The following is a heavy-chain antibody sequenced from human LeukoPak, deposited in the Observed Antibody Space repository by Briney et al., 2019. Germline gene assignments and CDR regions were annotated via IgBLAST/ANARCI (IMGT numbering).Heavy chain of an antibody. V-gene: IGHV3-23*01. D-gene: IGHD5-24*01. CDR3: AKDIQLST. CDR1: GFSFSSAA. CDR2: IGTSGYST. J-gene: IGHJ3*01. Sequence: GGSLRLSCAASGFSFSSAAMTWVRQAPGKGLEWVSLIGTSGYSTYYADSVKGRFTISRDNSKNTLSLQMNSLRVEDTAIYYWAKDIQLSTWGLGTMVTVSS.